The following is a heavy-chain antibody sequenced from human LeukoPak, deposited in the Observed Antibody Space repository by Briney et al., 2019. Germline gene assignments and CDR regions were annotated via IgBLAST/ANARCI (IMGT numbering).Heavy chain of an antibody. D-gene: IGHD6-13*01. CDR2: IYPGDSDT. Sequence: HGESLQISCRGSGYCFTSYWIGWVRQLPGKGLEWLGIIYPGDSDTRYSPSFQGQVTISADKSISTAYLQWSSLQASDTAMYYCARQYSSSWYNWGQGTLVTVSS. CDR1: GYCFTSYW. J-gene: IGHJ4*02. CDR3: ARQYSSSWYN. V-gene: IGHV5-51*01.